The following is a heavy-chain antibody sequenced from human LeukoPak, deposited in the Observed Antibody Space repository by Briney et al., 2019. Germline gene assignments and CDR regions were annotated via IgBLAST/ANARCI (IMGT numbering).Heavy chain of an antibody. V-gene: IGHV3-64D*06. CDR3: VKDQGEYSSSWYYFDN. CDR1: GFIFSSYP. Sequence: PGGSLRLSCSTSGFIFSSYPMHWVRQPPGKGLEYVSGITSNGDSTNYADSVKGRFTISRDNSKNTLSLHMSSLRAEDTAVYYCVKDQGEYSSSWYYFDNWGQGTWSPSPQ. D-gene: IGHD6-13*01. CDR2: ITSNGDST. J-gene: IGHJ4*02.